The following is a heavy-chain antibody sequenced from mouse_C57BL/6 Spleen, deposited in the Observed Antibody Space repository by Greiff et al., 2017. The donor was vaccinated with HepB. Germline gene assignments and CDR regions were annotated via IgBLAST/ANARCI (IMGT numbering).Heavy chain of an antibody. CDR2: IHPNNGGT. D-gene: IGHD1-1*01. J-gene: IGHJ2*01. CDR3: ARSGRTTVVATDC. CDR1: GYTFTDYY. Sequence: EVQLQQSGPELVKPGASVKISCKASGYTFTDYYMNWVKQSHGKSLEWIGDIHPNNGGTSYNQKFKGKATLTVDKSSSPAYMELRSLTSEDSAVYDCARSGRTTVVATDCWGQGTTLTVSS. V-gene: IGHV1-26*01.